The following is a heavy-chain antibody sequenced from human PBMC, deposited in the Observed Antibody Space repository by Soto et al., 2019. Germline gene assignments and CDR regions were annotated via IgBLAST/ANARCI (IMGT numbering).Heavy chain of an antibody. D-gene: IGHD4-17*01. J-gene: IGHJ6*02. CDR1: GFTFSSYA. CDR2: ISGSGGST. V-gene: IGHV3-23*01. Sequence: GGSLRLSCVASGFTFSSYAMSWVRQAPGKGLEWVSAISGSGGSTYYADSVKGRFTISRDNSKNTLYLQMNSLRAEDTAVYYCAKLLARLRSYYYYYGMDGWGQGTTVTVSS. CDR3: AKLLARLRSYYYYYGMDG.